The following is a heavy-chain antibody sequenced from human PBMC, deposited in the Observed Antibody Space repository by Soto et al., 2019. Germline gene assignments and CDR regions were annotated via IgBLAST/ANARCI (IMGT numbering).Heavy chain of an antibody. J-gene: IGHJ4*02. CDR3: AIDLGLNWYYFDY. V-gene: IGHV3-7*01. CDR1: GFTFSSYW. Sequence: GGSLRLSCAASGFTFSSYWMSWVRQAPGKGLEWVANIKQDGSEKYYVDSVKGRFTISRDNAKNSLYLQMNSLRTEYSAVYYCAIDLGLNWYYFDYWGQGTLVTFSS. CDR2: IKQDGSEK. D-gene: IGHD1-1*01.